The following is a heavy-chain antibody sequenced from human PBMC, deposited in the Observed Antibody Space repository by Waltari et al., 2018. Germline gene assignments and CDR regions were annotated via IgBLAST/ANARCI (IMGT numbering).Heavy chain of an antibody. D-gene: IGHD5-18*01. V-gene: IGHV3-66*02. CDR3: SRARDEDTAMVFFDH. Sequence: DVQLVESVGGLVHPGGSLRLSCAASGFTVSTTHMSWGRQAPGKGLEWVSSIYPAGSTYNADSVVGRFTISRDVSQNTLHLQMNNLRPEDTAVYYCSRARDEDTAMVFFDHWGQGTLVSVSS. J-gene: IGHJ4*02. CDR1: GFTVSTTH. CDR2: IYPAGST.